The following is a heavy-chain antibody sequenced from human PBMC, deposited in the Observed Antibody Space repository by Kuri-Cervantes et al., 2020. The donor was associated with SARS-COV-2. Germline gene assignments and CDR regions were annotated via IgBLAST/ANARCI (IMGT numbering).Heavy chain of an antibody. J-gene: IGHJ6*02. CDR1: GGTFSSYA. Sequence: SVKVSCKASGGTFSSYATSWVRQAPGQGLDWMGGIIPIFGTANYAQKFQGRVTITADESTSAAYMELSSLRSEDTAVYYCASGFWSGYHDHYGMDVWGQGTTVTVSS. D-gene: IGHD3-3*01. CDR3: ASGFWSGYHDHYGMDV. CDR2: IIPIFGTA. V-gene: IGHV1-69*13.